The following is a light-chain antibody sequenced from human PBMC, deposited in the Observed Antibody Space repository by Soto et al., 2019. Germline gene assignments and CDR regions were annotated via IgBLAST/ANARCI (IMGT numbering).Light chain of an antibody. J-gene: IGLJ1*01. CDR2: EVS. V-gene: IGLV2-8*01. Sequence: QSALTQPPSASGSPGQSVTISCTGTSSDVGGYNYVSWYQQHPGKAPKLMIYEVSKRPSGVPDRFSGSKSGNTASLTVSGLQAEDEADYYCSSYAGSNTCYVFGTGTKVTVL. CDR1: SSDVGGYNY. CDR3: SSYAGSNTCYV.